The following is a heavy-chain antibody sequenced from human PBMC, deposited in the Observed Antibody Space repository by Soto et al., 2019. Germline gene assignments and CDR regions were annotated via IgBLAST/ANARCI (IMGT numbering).Heavy chain of an antibody. V-gene: IGHV3-21*06. CDR2: ITGTSIYI. CDR1: GFIFNTYS. D-gene: IGHD6-13*01. Sequence: GGSLRLSCAASGFIFNTYSMNWVRQAPGKGLEWVSSITGTSIYIYYADSVKVRFTISRDNAENSLFLQMNSLRAEDTAVYYCARAIAAAGTPFDYWGQGALVTVSS. J-gene: IGHJ4*02. CDR3: ARAIAAAGTPFDY.